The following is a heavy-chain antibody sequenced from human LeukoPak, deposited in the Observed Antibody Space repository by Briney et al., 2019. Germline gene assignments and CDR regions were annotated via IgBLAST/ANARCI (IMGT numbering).Heavy chain of an antibody. Sequence: SQTLSLTCTVSGGSISSGSYYWSWIRQPAGKGLEWIGRIYTSGSTNYNPSLKSRVTISVDTSKNQFSLKLSSVTAADTAAYYCARETPSRYCSGGSCYSWGQGTLVTVSS. J-gene: IGHJ4*02. CDR3: ARETPSRYCSGGSCYS. D-gene: IGHD2-15*01. V-gene: IGHV4-61*02. CDR1: GGSISSGSYY. CDR2: IYTSGST.